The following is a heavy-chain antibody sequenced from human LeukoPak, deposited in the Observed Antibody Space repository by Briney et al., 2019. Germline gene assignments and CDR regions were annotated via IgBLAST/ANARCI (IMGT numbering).Heavy chain of an antibody. CDR1: GGSISSGGYS. D-gene: IGHD3-22*01. Sequence: SETLSLTCTVSGGSISSGGYSWSWIRQPPGKGLEWIGYIYHSGSTYYNPSLKSRVTISVDRSKNQFSLKLSSVTAADTAVYYCAREAQGYDSSGYHNWFDPWGQGTLVTVSS. CDR3: AREAQGYDSSGYHNWFDP. V-gene: IGHV4-30-2*01. J-gene: IGHJ5*02. CDR2: IYHSGST.